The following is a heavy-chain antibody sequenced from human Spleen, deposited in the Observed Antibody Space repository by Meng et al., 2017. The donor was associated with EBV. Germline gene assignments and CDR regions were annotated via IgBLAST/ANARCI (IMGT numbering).Heavy chain of an antibody. CDR1: GDSISGGGNY. CDR3: AGRDHAPLY. CDR2: IYFSGST. D-gene: IGHD1-14*01. J-gene: IGHJ4*02. Sequence: VERQESGPGLVKPSPTLSLTCAVSGDSISGGGNYWSWIRQPPGKGLEWLGYIYFSGSTYYNPSLRSRITISLDTSDNHFSLKLTSVTAADTAVYYCAGRDHAPLYWGQGALVTVSS. V-gene: IGHV4-30-4*01.